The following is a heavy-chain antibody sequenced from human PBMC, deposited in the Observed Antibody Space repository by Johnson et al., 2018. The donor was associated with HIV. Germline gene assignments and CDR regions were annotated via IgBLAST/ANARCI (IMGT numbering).Heavy chain of an antibody. CDR1: GFSFSDYY. CDR3: ARASYYYGSADI. Sequence: QVQLVESGGGLVKPGGSLRLSCAASGFSFSDYYMSWIRQAPGKGLEWVSYISGSGINIYYADSVKGRFTISRDNAKKSLFLQMNSLRAEDTAVYYCARASYYYGSADIWGQGTMVTVSS. CDR2: ISGSGINI. V-gene: IGHV3-11*04. D-gene: IGHD3-10*01. J-gene: IGHJ3*02.